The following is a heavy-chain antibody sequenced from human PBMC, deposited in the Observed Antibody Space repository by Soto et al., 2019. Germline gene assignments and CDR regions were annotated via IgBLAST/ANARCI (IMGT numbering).Heavy chain of an antibody. D-gene: IGHD1-1*01. V-gene: IGHV4-59*08. CDR2: IYYRGTT. J-gene: IGHJ6*03. CDR3: ARRRNHYFMDV. Sequence: QVQLQESGPGLVKPSETLSLTCSVSGGSISGFYWSWVRQPPGRGLEWIGWIYYRGTTNYNPSLKSRVTISVDTSKSQFSLKLSSVTAADTAIYYGARRRNHYFMDVWGKGTTVTVSS. CDR1: GGSISGFY.